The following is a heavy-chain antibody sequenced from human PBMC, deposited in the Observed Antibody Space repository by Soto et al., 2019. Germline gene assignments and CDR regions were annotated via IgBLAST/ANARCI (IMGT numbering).Heavy chain of an antibody. CDR3: ARVVVADYYYCGMDV. J-gene: IGHJ6*02. D-gene: IGHD2-15*01. CDR2: ISAYNGNT. CDR1: GYTFTSYG. Sequence: GASVKVSCKASGYTFTSYGISWVRQAPGQGLEWMGWISAYNGNTNYAQKLQGRVTMTTDTSTSTAYMELRSLRSDDTAVYYCARVVVADYYYCGMDVWGQGTTVTVSS. V-gene: IGHV1-18*01.